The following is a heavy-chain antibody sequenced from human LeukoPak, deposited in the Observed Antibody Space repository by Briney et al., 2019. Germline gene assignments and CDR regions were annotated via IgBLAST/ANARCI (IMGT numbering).Heavy chain of an antibody. CDR3: ITFSMIVVVISD. Sequence: PGGSLRLSCAASGFTFSNAWMSWVRQAPGKGLEWVGRIKSKTDGGTTDYAAPVKGRFTISRDESKNTLYLQMNSLKTEDTALYYCITFSMIVVVISDWGRGTLVTVSS. J-gene: IGHJ4*02. D-gene: IGHD3-22*01. V-gene: IGHV3-15*01. CDR1: GFTFSNAW. CDR2: IKSKTDGGTT.